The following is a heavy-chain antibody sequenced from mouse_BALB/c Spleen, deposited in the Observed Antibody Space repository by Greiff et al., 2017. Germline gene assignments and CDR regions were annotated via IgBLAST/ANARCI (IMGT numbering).Heavy chain of an antibody. Sequence: EVQGVESGPELVKPGASVKISCKASGYSFTGYYMHWVKQSHVKSLEWIGRINPYNGATSYNQNFKDKASLTVDKSSSTAYMELHSLTSEDSAVYYCARDELYYPFAYWGQGTLVTVSA. CDR1: GYSFTGYY. CDR2: INPYNGAT. J-gene: IGHJ3*01. CDR3: ARDELYYPFAY. D-gene: IGHD2-1*01. V-gene: IGHV1-31*01.